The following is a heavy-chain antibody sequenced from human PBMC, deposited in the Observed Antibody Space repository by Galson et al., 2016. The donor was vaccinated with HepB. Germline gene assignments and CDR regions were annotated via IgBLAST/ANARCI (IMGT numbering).Heavy chain of an antibody. CDR1: GLTFSAYS. CDR2: ISGSSGTI. CDR3: ARGRDYGYNFFDS. D-gene: IGHD4-17*01. Sequence: SLRLSCAASGLTFSAYSLNWVRQAPGKGLEWVSYISGSSGTIYYKDSVKGRCTISRDNAKNTLFLQMIGLRAEDTAVYYCARGRDYGYNFFDSWGQGTQVTVSS. V-gene: IGHV3-48*04. J-gene: IGHJ4*02.